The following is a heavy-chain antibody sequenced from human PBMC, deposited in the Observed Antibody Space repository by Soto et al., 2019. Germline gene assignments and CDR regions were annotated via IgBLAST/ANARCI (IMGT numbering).Heavy chain of an antibody. D-gene: IGHD3-10*01. CDR2: IGTAGDT. V-gene: IGHV3-13*01. Sequence: GGSLRLSCAASGFTFSSYDMHWVRQATGKGLEWVSAIGTAGDTYYPGSVKGRFTISRENAKNSLYLQMNSLRAGDTAVYYCARGLLSPKLRLWFGGQESDNWFDPWGQGTLVTSPQ. CDR1: GFTFSSYD. CDR3: ARGLLSPKLRLWFGGQESDNWFDP. J-gene: IGHJ5*02.